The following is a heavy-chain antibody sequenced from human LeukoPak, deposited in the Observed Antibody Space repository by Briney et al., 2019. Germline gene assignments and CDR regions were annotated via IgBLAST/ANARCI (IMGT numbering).Heavy chain of an antibody. CDR1: GFTFSSDG. V-gene: IGHV3-30*02. D-gene: IGHD3-22*01. Sequence: GGSLRLSCAASGFTFSSDGMHWVRQAPGRGLEWVAFIRYDGSNKYYADSVKGRFTISRDNSKNTLYLQMNSLRAEDTAVYYCAKDPTYYYDSSGPRYCDYWGQGTLVTVSS. CDR3: AKDPTYYYDSSGPRYCDY. J-gene: IGHJ4*02. CDR2: IRYDGSNK.